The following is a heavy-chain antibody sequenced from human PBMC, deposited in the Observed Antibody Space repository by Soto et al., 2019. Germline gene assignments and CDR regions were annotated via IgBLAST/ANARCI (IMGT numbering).Heavy chain of an antibody. D-gene: IGHD3-3*01. CDR3: ARRMTWSLWCFDL. Sequence: QVQLLQSGAEVKKPGTSVRVSCRASGYTFKDYDINWVRRAPGQGLEWMGWMNPNSGNTAYARKFHDRITMTRSVSARKAFMELSSLTPEDTAVYYCARRMTWSLWCFDLWGRGTQVTVSS. V-gene: IGHV1-8*01. J-gene: IGHJ2*01. CDR1: GYTFKDYD. CDR2: MNPNSGNT.